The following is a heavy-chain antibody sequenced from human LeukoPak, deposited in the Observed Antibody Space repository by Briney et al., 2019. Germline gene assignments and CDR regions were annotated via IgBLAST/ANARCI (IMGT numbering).Heavy chain of an antibody. CDR2: IKENGNEQ. CDR1: GFTFTGYW. Sequence: QSGGSLRLSCEASGFTFTGYWMSWVRQAPGKGPEWVAHIKENGNEQYYADSVKGRFTISRDNVKRSLGLQMNSLRVEDTAVYYCARGPGDFDASDIWGQGTMVTVSS. J-gene: IGHJ3*02. D-gene: IGHD1-14*01. CDR3: ARGPGDFDASDI. V-gene: IGHV3-7*01.